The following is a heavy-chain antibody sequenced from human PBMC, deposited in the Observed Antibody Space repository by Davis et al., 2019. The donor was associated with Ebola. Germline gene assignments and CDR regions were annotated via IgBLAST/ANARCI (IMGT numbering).Heavy chain of an antibody. Sequence: PGGSLRLSCAASGFIFSSYVMNWVRQAPGKGLEWVSSISSSDTFIYYADSVRGRFTISRDNSKNTLYLQMNSLRAEDTAVYYCARDRGYNYGLPDYWGQGTLVTVSS. D-gene: IGHD5-18*01. V-gene: IGHV3-21*01. CDR1: GFIFSSYV. CDR3: ARDRGYNYGLPDY. J-gene: IGHJ4*02. CDR2: ISSSDTFI.